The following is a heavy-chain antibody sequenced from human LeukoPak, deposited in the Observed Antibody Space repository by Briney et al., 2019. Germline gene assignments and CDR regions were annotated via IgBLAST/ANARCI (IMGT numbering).Heavy chain of an antibody. CDR2: IIPIFGTA. CDR1: GGSFNSYA. V-gene: IGHV1-69*06. J-gene: IGHJ2*01. Sequence: GSSVKVSCKTFGGSFNSYAISWVRQAPGQGLEWMGGIIPIFGTANYAQKFQGRVTITADKSTNTAYMELSSLRSEDTAVYYCARSQPLAYFDLWGRGTLVTVSS. CDR3: ARSQPLAYFDL.